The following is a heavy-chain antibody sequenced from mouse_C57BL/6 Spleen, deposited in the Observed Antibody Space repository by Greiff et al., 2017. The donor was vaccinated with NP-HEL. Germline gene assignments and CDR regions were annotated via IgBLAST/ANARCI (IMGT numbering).Heavy chain of an antibody. V-gene: IGHV1-80*01. CDR3: ARVDTTVDYAMDY. J-gene: IGHJ4*01. Sequence: QVQLQQSGAELVKPGASVKISCKASGYAFSSYWMNWVKQRPGKGLEWIGQIYPGDGDTNYNGKFKGKATLTADKSSSTAYMQLSSLTSEDSAVYFCARVDTTVDYAMDYWGQGTSVTVSS. D-gene: IGHD1-1*01. CDR2: IYPGDGDT. CDR1: GYAFSSYW.